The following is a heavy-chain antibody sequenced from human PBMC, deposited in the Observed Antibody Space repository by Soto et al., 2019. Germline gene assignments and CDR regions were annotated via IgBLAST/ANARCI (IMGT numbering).Heavy chain of an antibody. J-gene: IGHJ4*02. V-gene: IGHV1-2*02. Sequence: ASVKISCKTSGYTFSGFYIHWVRQAPGQGLESMGWIYPDSGGTDYAQKFQGRVTMTRDTSISTAYMELSRLRSDDTAVYYCRVTGVSEVDYWGQGTLVTVPS. CDR3: RVTGVSEVDY. D-gene: IGHD2-8*01. CDR2: IYPDSGGT. CDR1: GYTFSGFY.